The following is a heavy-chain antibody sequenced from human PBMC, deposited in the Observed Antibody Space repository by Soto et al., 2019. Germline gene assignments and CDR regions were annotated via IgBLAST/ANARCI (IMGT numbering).Heavy chain of an antibody. D-gene: IGHD7-27*01. CDR1: RYIFNTYD. V-gene: IGHV1-8*01. CDR2: MNPNNGNT. CDR3: TRVPRNWGLHY. J-gene: IGHJ4*02. Sequence: QVQLVQSGAEVKKPGASVKVSCKASRYIFNTYDINWVRQATGQVPEWMGWMNPNNGNTGYSPTFQGRVTMTSDTPTSTAYMDLTSLTSEDTAVYYCTRVPRNWGLHYWGQGTQVTVCS.